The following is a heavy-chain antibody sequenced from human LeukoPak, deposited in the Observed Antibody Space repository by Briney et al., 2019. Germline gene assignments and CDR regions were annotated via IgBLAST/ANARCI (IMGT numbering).Heavy chain of an antibody. CDR1: GYTFTSYA. CDR3: ARGMVGAPSSDY. V-gene: IGHV1-2*02. CDR2: INPNSGGT. Sequence: ASVKVSCKASGYTFTSYAMNWVRQATGQGLEWMGWINPNSGGTNYAQKFQGRVTMTRDTSISTAYMELSRLRSDDTAVYYCARGMVGAPSSDYWGQGTLVTVSS. D-gene: IGHD1-26*01. J-gene: IGHJ4*02.